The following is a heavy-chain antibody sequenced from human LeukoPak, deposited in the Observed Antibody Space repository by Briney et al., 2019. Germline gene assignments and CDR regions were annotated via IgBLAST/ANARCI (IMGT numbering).Heavy chain of an antibody. CDR3: ARVSRYCSSTSCPGLGY. CDR1: GFTFSNYA. Sequence: PGGSLRLSCAASGFTFSNYAMSWARQAPGKGLEWVSAISGSGGSTYYADSVKGRFTISRDNSKNTLYLQMNSLRAEDTAVYYCARVSRYCSSTSCPGLGYWGQGTLVTVSS. V-gene: IGHV3-23*01. D-gene: IGHD2-2*01. CDR2: ISGSGGST. J-gene: IGHJ4*02.